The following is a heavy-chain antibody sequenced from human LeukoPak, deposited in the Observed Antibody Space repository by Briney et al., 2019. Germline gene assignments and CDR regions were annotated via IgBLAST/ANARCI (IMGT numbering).Heavy chain of an antibody. CDR3: AKDQRPGLYCSSTSCYSPSVFDY. Sequence: PGGSLRLSCAASGFTFDDYAMHWVRQAPGKGLEWVSLIGWDGGSTYYADSVKGRFTISRDNSKNSLYLQMNSLRAEDTALYYCAKDQRPGLYCSSTSCYSPSVFDYWGQGALVTVSS. V-gene: IGHV3-43D*03. J-gene: IGHJ4*02. CDR1: GFTFDDYA. D-gene: IGHD2-2*01. CDR2: IGWDGGST.